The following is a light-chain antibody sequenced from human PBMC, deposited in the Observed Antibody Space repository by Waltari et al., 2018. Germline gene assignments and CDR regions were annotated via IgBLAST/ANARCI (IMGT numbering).Light chain of an antibody. J-gene: IGLJ3*02. Sequence: QSVLTQPPSASGTPGQRVPISCSGSSSTIGSNYVYWYQQLPGTAPKLLIYTSDQRPSGVPDRFSGSKSGTSASLAISGLRSEDEADYYCAAWDDSLSGRVFGGGTKLTVL. V-gene: IGLV1-47*01. CDR1: SSTIGSNY. CDR2: TSD. CDR3: AAWDDSLSGRV.